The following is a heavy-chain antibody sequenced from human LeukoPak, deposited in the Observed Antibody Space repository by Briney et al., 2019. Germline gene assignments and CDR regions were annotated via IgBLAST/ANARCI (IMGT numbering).Heavy chain of an antibody. Sequence: SETLSLTCAVYGGSFSGYYWSWIRQPPGKGLEWIGEINHSGSTNYNPSLKSRVTISVDTSKNQFSLKLSSVTAADTAVYYCARHGGYSYGYSYMDVWGKGTTVTISS. CDR3: ARHGGYSYGYSYMDV. J-gene: IGHJ6*03. D-gene: IGHD5-18*01. V-gene: IGHV4-34*01. CDR1: GGSFSGYY. CDR2: INHSGST.